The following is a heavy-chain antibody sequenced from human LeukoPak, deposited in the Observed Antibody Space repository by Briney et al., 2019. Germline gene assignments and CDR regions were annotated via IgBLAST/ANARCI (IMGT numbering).Heavy chain of an antibody. D-gene: IGHD2-2*01. Sequence: SETLSLTCSVSGGSMSPYYWHWLRQPPGKGLEWIGYQYYSGATDYNPSLKSRVTFSVDTSKDQFSLKLNSVTAADTAVYYCAVIPPAVDDYWGQGTLVTVSS. CDR3: AVIPPAVDDY. CDR2: QYYSGAT. V-gene: IGHV4-59*08. J-gene: IGHJ4*02. CDR1: GGSMSPYY.